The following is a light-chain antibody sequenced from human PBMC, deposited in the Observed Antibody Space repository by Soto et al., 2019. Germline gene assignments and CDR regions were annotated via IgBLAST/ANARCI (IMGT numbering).Light chain of an antibody. J-gene: IGKJ2*01. CDR1: QSVGSSY. V-gene: IGKV3-20*01. CDR2: DAS. Sequence: EIVLTQSPGTLSLSPGERATLSCRASQSVGSSYLAWYQQKPGQAPRLLIYDASSRATGIPDRFSGGGSGTDFTLTISRLEPEDFAVYYCQQYGSSAFTFGQ. CDR3: QQYGSSAFT.